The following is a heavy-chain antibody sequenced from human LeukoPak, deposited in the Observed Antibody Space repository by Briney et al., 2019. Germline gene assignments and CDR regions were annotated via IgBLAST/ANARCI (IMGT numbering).Heavy chain of an antibody. J-gene: IGHJ3*02. CDR3: AKVGGGSWSKDAFDI. D-gene: IGHD2-15*01. CDR1: GYTLSSYG. V-gene: IGHV1-18*01. CDR2: ISGNNGNT. Sequence: ASVTVSCKASGYTLSSYGLSWVRQAPGQGLEWMGWISGNNGNTNYAQKLQGRVTMTTDTSTSTAYMELRSLRSDDTAVYYCAKVGGGSWSKDAFDIWGQGTMVTVSS.